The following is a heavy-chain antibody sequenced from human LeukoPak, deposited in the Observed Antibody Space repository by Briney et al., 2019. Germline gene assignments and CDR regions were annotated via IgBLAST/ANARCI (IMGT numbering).Heavy chain of an antibody. CDR3: AKDPNGDYLGAFDS. V-gene: IGHV3-74*01. J-gene: IGHJ4*02. CDR1: GFTFSSYW. CDR2: INSDGSST. Sequence: GGSLRLSCAASGFTFSSYWMHWVRQAPGKGLVWVSRINSDGSSTSYADSVKGRFTISRDNAKNTLYLQMNSLRAEDTAVYYCAKDPNGDYLGAFDSWGQGTLVTVSS. D-gene: IGHD4-17*01.